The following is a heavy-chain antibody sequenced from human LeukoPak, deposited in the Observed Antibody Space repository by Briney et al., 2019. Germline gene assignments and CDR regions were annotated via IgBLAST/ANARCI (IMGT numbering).Heavy chain of an antibody. CDR1: GGSFSSYY. V-gene: IGHV4-59*01. CDR2: IYYSGST. Sequence: PSETLSLTCAVYGGSFSSYYWSWIRQPPGKGLEWIGYIYYSGSTNYNPSLKSRVTISVDTSKNQFSLKLSSVTAADTAVYYCASFYVWGTRKDAFDIWGQGTMVTVSS. CDR3: ASFYVWGTRKDAFDI. D-gene: IGHD3-16*01. J-gene: IGHJ3*02.